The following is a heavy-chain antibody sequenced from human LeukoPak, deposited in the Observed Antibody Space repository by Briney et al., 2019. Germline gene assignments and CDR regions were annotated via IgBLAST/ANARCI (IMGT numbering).Heavy chain of an antibody. CDR2: IKQDESEK. J-gene: IGHJ4*02. D-gene: IGHD4-17*01. CDR3: ARGNDYGDHVGIYFDY. Sequence: RGSLRLSCAASGFTFSSYWMSWVRPAHGKGLGWVANIKQDESEKYYVDSVKGRFSITRDNAKNSMYLQINSLRAEDTAVYHCARGNDYGDHVGIYFDYWGQGTLVTVSS. V-gene: IGHV3-7*03. CDR1: GFTFSSYW.